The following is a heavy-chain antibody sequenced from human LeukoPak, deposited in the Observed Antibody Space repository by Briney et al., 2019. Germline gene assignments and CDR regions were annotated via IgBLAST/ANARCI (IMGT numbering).Heavy chain of an antibody. D-gene: IGHD4-23*01. CDR1: GGTFSSYT. Sequence: SSVKVSCKASGGTFSSYTISWVRQAPGQGLEWMGRIIPILGIANYAQKFQGRVTITADKSTSTAYMELSSLRSEDTAVYYCARVVYSGNSHFDYWGQGTLVTVSS. CDR2: IIPILGIA. V-gene: IGHV1-69*02. CDR3: ARVVYSGNSHFDY. J-gene: IGHJ4*02.